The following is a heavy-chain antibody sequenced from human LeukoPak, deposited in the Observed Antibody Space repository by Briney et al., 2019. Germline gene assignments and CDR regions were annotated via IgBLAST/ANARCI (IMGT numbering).Heavy chain of an antibody. J-gene: IGHJ5*02. CDR3: ARDNSVRDEAWWFNP. D-gene: IGHD5-24*01. CDR1: GYTFTSNY. Sequence: ASVKVSCKAFGYTFTSNYMHWVRHAPGQGPEWMGVISTSGGSTTYAQKFQGRVTLTTDMSTSTDYSELSSLRSEDTAVYYCARDNSVRDEAWWFNPWGQGTLVTVSS. CDR2: ISTSGGST. V-gene: IGHV1-46*01.